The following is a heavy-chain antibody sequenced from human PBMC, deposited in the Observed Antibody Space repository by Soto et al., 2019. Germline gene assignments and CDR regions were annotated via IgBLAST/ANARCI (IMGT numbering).Heavy chain of an antibody. J-gene: IGHJ4*02. V-gene: IGHV3-30-3*01. CDR2: ISYDGSNK. CDR3: ARDPSGSGSYYNELDY. D-gene: IGHD3-10*01. CDR1: GFTFRSYA. Sequence: GGSLRLSCAASGFTFRSYAMHWVRQAPGKGLEWVAVISYDGSNKYYADSVKGRFTISRDNSKNTLYLQMNSLRAEDTAVYYCARDPSGSGSYYNELDYWGQGTLVTVSS.